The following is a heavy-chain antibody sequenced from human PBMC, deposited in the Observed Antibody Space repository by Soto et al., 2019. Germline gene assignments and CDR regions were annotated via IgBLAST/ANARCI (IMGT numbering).Heavy chain of an antibody. CDR1: GGSISSGDYY. CDR2: IYYSGST. J-gene: IGHJ4*02. V-gene: IGHV4-30-4*01. Sequence: PSETLSLTCTVSGGSISSGDYYWSWIRQPPGKGLEWIGYIYYSGSTYYNPSLKSRVTISVDTSKNQFSLKLSSVTAADTAVYYCARSSSSAEYYLDYWGQGTLVTVSS. CDR3: ARSSSSAEYYLDY. D-gene: IGHD6-6*01.